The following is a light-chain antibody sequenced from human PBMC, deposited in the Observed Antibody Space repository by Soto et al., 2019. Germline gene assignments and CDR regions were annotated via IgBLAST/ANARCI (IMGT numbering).Light chain of an antibody. Sequence: DIQMTHSPSTLSASVGDRVTITCRASQSISSWLAWYQQKPGKAPKLLIYDASSLESGVPSRFSGSGSGTEFTLTISSLQPDDFATYYCQQYRTFGQGTKVDNK. CDR2: DAS. V-gene: IGKV1-5*01. J-gene: IGKJ1*01. CDR1: QSISSW. CDR3: QQYRT.